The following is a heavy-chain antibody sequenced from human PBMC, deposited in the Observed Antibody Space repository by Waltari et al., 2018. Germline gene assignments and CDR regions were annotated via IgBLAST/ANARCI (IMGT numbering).Heavy chain of an antibody. CDR3: SRKYLCGGDCYQEYYYYYYMDV. Sequence: QVQLVQSGAEVKKPGSSVKVSCKASGGTFSSYAISWVRQAPGQGLEWMGGSIPILGRVNDAQKFQGRFTITADESTSTAYMELSRRRSEDTAVDYCSRKYLCGGDCYQEYYYYYYMDVWGKGTTVTVSS. CDR2: SIPILGRV. CDR1: GGTFSSYA. J-gene: IGHJ6*03. D-gene: IGHD2-21*01. V-gene: IGHV1-69*11.